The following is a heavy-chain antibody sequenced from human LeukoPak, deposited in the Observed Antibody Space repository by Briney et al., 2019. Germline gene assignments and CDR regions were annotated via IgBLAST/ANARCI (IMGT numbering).Heavy chain of an antibody. CDR2: MKDDGNEI. Sequence: PGGSLRLSCTASGFTFKNYRMTWVRQAPGEGLEWVASMKDDGNEIQYVDSVKGRFTISRDNAKNSLYLQMNNLRAENTAVYYCASNRATNDYWGQGTLVTVSS. D-gene: IGHD1-26*01. J-gene: IGHJ4*02. CDR1: GFTFKNYR. V-gene: IGHV3-7*01. CDR3: ASNRATNDY.